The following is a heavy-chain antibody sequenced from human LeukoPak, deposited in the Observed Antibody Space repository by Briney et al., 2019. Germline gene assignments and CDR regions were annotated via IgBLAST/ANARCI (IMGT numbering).Heavy chain of an antibody. D-gene: IGHD6-13*01. CDR2: IRYDGSNK. CDR1: GFTFSSYG. J-gene: IGHJ4*02. Sequence: GGSLRLSCAASGFTFSSYGMRWVRQAPGKGLEWVAFIRYDGSNKYYADSVKGRFTISRDNSKNTLYLQMNSLRAEDTAVYYWATDITLSAAAGTIDYWGQGTLVTVSS. V-gene: IGHV3-30*02. CDR3: ATDITLSAAAGTIDY.